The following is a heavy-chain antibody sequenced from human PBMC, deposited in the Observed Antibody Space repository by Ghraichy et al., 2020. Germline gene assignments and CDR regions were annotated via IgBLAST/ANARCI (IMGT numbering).Heavy chain of an antibody. CDR2: ISSSSSYT. D-gene: IGHD2-2*01. J-gene: IGHJ4*02. V-gene: IGHV3-11*06. CDR1: GFTFSDYY. Sequence: SLYISCAASGFTFSDYYMSWIRQAPGKGLEWVSYISSSSSYTNYADSVKGRFTISRDNAKNSLYLQMNSLRAEDTAVYYCARDNLVGRSSRDFDYWGQGTLVTVSS. CDR3: ARDNLVGRSSRDFDY.